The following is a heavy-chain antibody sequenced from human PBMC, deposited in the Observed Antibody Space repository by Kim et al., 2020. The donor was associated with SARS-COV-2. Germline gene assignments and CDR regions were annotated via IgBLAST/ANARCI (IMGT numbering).Heavy chain of an antibody. CDR3: AREDSSGYYEGLYYFDY. V-gene: IGHV1-69*01. J-gene: IGHJ4*02. Sequence: FQGRVTITADESTSTAYMELSSLRSEDTAVYYCAREDSSGYYEGLYYFDYWGQGTLVTVSS. D-gene: IGHD3-22*01.